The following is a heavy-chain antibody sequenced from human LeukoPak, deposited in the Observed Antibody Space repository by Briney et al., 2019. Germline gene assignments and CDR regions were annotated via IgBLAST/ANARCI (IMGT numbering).Heavy chain of an antibody. J-gene: IGHJ4*02. CDR1: GGSIGSGSYY. D-gene: IGHD6-19*01. Sequence: SETLSLTCTVSGGSIGSGSYYWSWIRQPAGKGLEWIGRIYTSGSTNYSPSLKSRVTISVDTSKNQFSLKLSSVTAADTAVYYCARSTTVAGYYWGQGTLVTVSS. V-gene: IGHV4-61*02. CDR3: ARSTTVAGYY. CDR2: IYTSGST.